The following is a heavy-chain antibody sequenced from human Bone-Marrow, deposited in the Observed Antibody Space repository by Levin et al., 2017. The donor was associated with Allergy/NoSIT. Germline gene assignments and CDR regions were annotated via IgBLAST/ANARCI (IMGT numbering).Heavy chain of an antibody. V-gene: IGHV3-33*01. CDR1: GFTFSSYA. D-gene: IGHD3-3*01. J-gene: IGHJ3*01. CDR2: IWYDGSNK. Sequence: GGSLRLSCAASGFTFSSYAMHWVRQAPGKGLEWVAVIWYDGSNKYYADSVKGRFTISRDNSKNTLYLQMDSLRAEDTAVYSCARDCHYDFWSAYWPKDAFDGWGQGTMVTVSS. CDR3: ARDCHYDFWSAYWPKDAFDG.